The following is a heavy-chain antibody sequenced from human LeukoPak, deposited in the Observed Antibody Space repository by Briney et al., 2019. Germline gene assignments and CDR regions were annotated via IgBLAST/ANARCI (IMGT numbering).Heavy chain of an antibody. CDR2: IKSKTDGGTT. Sequence: GGSLRLSCAASGFTFSNAWMSWVRQAPGKGLEWVGRIKSKTDGGTTDYAAPVKGRFTISRDDSKNTLYLQMNSLKTEDTAVYYCTTVILELGMGGAFDIWGQGTMVTVSS. CDR1: GFTFSNAW. D-gene: IGHD1-7*01. J-gene: IGHJ3*02. V-gene: IGHV3-15*01. CDR3: TTVILELGMGGAFDI.